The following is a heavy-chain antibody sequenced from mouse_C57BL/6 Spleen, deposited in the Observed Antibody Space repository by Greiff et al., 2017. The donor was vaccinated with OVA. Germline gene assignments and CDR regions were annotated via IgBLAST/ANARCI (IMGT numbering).Heavy chain of an antibody. Sequence: QVQLQQPGAELVKPGASVKLSCKASGYTFTSYWMQWVKQRPGQGLEWIGEIDPSDSYTNYHQKFKGKATLTVDTSSSTAYMQLSSLTSEDSAVYYCARYGTLDYWGQGTTLTVSS. D-gene: IGHD1-1*01. CDR1: GYTFTSYW. J-gene: IGHJ2*01. V-gene: IGHV1-50*01. CDR2: IDPSDSYT. CDR3: ARYGTLDY.